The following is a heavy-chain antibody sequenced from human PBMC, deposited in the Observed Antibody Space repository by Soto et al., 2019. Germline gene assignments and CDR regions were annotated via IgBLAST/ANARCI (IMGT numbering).Heavy chain of an antibody. CDR3: ARSRSSRWYTSWFDP. CDR1: GGSFSGYY. Sequence: SETLSLTCAVYGGSFSGYYWSWIRQPPGKGLEWIGEINHSGSTNYNPSLKSRVTISVDTSKNQFSLKLSSVTAADTAVYYCARSRSSRWYTSWFDPWGQGTLVTVSS. J-gene: IGHJ5*02. CDR2: INHSGST. D-gene: IGHD6-13*01. V-gene: IGHV4-34*01.